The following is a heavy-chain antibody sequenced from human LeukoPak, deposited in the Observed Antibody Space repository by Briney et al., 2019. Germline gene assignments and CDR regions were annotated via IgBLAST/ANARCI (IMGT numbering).Heavy chain of an antibody. J-gene: IGHJ4*02. CDR2: ISHVGGT. D-gene: IGHD3-22*01. Sequence: PGGSLRLSCAASGFAFSSEWMHWVRQAPEKGLEWVSTISHVGGTYYADSVRGRFTISRDDSKNMVYLQMDSLRAEDTAVYYCAKDREYDDSCDYNGWGQGTLVTVSS. CDR3: AKDREYDDSCDYNG. CDR1: GFAFSSEW. V-gene: IGHV3-23*01.